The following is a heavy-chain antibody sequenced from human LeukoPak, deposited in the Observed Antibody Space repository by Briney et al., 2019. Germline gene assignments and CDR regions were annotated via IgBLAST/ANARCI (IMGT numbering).Heavy chain of an antibody. V-gene: IGHV3-74*01. CDR2: ISGDGTTT. J-gene: IGHJ4*02. D-gene: IGHD2-15*01. CDR3: AGTWSFDY. Sequence: GGSLRLSCTVSGFTFSNDWMHWVRQAPGKGLLWVSRISGDGTTTNYADSVKGRFTISRDNAKNTLYLQMDCLRAEDTAVYYCAGTWSFDYWGQGTLVTVSS. CDR1: GFTFSNDW.